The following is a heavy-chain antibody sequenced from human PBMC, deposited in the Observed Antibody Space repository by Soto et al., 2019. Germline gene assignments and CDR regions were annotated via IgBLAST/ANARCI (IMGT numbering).Heavy chain of an antibody. J-gene: IGHJ4*02. CDR2: IIPIFGTA. V-gene: IGHV1-69*01. Sequence: QVQLVQSGAEVKKPGSSVKVSCKASGGTFSSYSINWVRQAPGQGLEWMGEIIPIFGTANYAQKFQGRVTIAADESTSTAYMELSSLRSEDTAVYYCARDGGRHSAGIESWGKGTLVTVSS. D-gene: IGHD1-26*01. CDR1: GGTFSSYS. CDR3: ARDGGRHSAGIES.